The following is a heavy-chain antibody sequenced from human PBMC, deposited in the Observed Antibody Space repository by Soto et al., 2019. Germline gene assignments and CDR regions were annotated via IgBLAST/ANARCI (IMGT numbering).Heavy chain of an antibody. J-gene: IGHJ6*02. Sequence: QVQLVQSGAEVKKPGSSVKVSCKASGGTFSSYAISWVRQAPGQGLEWMGGIIPIFGTANYAQKFQGRVTITADESTSTAYMELSSLRSEDTAVYYCARDKGKEIQGKGRYYYGMDVWGQGTTVTVSS. CDR1: GGTFSSYA. CDR2: IIPIFGTA. V-gene: IGHV1-69*01. CDR3: ARDKGKEIQGKGRYYYGMDV. D-gene: IGHD6-13*01.